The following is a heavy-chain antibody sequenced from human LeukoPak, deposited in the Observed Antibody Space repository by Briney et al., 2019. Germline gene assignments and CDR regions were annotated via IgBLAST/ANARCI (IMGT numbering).Heavy chain of an antibody. J-gene: IGHJ5*02. V-gene: IGHV3-30-3*01. CDR2: ISYDGSNK. Sequence: AGGSLRLSCAASGFTFSSYAMHWVRQAPGKGLEWVAVISYDGSNKYYADSVKGRFTISRDNSKNTLYLQMNRLRAEDTAVYYCARVAGVTSTSRGWFDPWGQGTLVTVSS. D-gene: IGHD2-2*01. CDR1: GFTFSSYA. CDR3: ARVAGVTSTSRGWFDP.